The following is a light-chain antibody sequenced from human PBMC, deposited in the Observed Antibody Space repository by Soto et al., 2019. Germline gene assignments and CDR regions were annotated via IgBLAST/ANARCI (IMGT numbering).Light chain of an antibody. V-gene: IGKV2-28*01. CDR2: LGS. CDR3: MQALQMLT. CDR1: QSLLHSNGYNY. Sequence: DIVMTQSPLSLPVTPGEPASISCRSSQSLLHSNGYNYLDWYLQKPGQSPQLLIYLGSNRASGVPDRFSGSGSGTDFTLKISRVEAEDVGVYYCMQALQMLTFGVGTKVEIK. J-gene: IGKJ4*01.